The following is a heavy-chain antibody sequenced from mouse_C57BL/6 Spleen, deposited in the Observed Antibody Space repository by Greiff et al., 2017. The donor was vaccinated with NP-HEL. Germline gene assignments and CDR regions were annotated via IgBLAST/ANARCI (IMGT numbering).Heavy chain of an antibody. Sequence: QVQLQQPGAELVMPGASVKLSCKASGYTFTSYWMHWVQQRPGQGLEWIGEIDHSDSYTNYNQKFKGKSTLTVDKSSSTAYMQLSRLRSEDSAVYNCARNGERGDGFAYWGQGTLVTVSA. CDR3: ARNGERGDGFAY. CDR1: GYTFTSYW. J-gene: IGHJ3*01. V-gene: IGHV1-69*01. CDR2: IDHSDSYT.